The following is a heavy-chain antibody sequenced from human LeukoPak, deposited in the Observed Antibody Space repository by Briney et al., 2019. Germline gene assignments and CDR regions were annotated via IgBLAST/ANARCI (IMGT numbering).Heavy chain of an antibody. CDR2: STSGSSYI. J-gene: IGHJ4*02. CDR1: GFTFTSYS. CDR3: ATLRGGTYYTFDY. Sequence: PGGSLRLSCAASGFTFTSYSMNWVRQPPGKGMQWVSSSTSGSSYIYYADSVKGRFTISRDNAKNSLYLQMNSLRAEDTSVYYCATLRGGTYYTFDYWGQGTLVTVSS. D-gene: IGHD1-26*01. V-gene: IGHV3-21*03.